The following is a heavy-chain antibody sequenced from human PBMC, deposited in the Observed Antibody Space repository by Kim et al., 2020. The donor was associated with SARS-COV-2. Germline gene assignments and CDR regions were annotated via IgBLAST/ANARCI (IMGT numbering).Heavy chain of an antibody. CDR2: ISYEGKNK. CDR3: AKGGCTGANCYKDFYYYGIDV. D-gene: IGHD2-8*02. J-gene: IGHJ6*02. CDR1: GFTLSDYG. V-gene: IGHV3-30*18. Sequence: GGSLRLSCAASGFTLSDYGMHWVRQAPGKGLEWVAFISYEGKNKYYAESVKGRFTISKDYSQNTLNLQMNSLRPEDTALYYCAKGGCTGANCYKDFYYYGIDVWGRGTTVTVSS.